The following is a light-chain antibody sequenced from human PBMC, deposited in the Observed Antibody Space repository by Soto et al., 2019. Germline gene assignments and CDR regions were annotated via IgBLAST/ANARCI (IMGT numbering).Light chain of an antibody. J-gene: IGKJ1*01. CDR2: KAS. V-gene: IGKV1-5*03. CDR3: QNYNSYSEE. Sequence: DIQMTQSPSSLSASTGDRASITRPASQSISSWLAWYQQKPGKAPKLLIYKASTLKSGVPSRFSGSGSGTEFTLTISSLQPDDFATYYCQNYNSYSEEFGQGTKVDIK. CDR1: QSISSW.